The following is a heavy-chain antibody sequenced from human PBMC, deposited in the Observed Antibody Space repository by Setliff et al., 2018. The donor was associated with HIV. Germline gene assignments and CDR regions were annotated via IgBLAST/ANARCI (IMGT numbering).Heavy chain of an antibody. CDR3: AKDRESDDSSGYSGY. Sequence: GGSLRLSCAASGFTFSSYAMSWVRQAPGKGLEWVSAISGSGGSTYYADSVKGRFTISRDNSKNTLYLQMNSLRAEDTAVYYCAKDRESDDSSGYSGYWGQGTLVTVSS. J-gene: IGHJ4*02. V-gene: IGHV3-23*01. CDR1: GFTFSSYA. CDR2: ISGSGGST. D-gene: IGHD3-22*01.